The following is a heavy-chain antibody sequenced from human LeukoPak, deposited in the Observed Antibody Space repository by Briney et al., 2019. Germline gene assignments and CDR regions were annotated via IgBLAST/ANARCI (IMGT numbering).Heavy chain of an antibody. J-gene: IGHJ4*02. CDR3: ARGPSSSSWYYFDY. CDR2: IYYSGST. Sequence: SETLSLTCTVSGGSISSGDYYWSWIRQPPGKGLEWIGYIYYSGSTYYNPSLKSRVTISVDTSKNQFSLKLSSVTAADTAVYYCARGPSSSSWYYFDYLGQGTLVTVSS. V-gene: IGHV4-30-4*01. D-gene: IGHD6-13*01. CDR1: GGSISSGDYY.